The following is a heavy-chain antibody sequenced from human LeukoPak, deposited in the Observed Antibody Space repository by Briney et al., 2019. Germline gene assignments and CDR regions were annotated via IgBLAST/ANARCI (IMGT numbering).Heavy chain of an antibody. CDR1: GFTFSSYS. J-gene: IGHJ4*02. CDR3: AREIDDFWSGYRAVGY. Sequence: GGSLRLSCAASGFTFSSYSMNWVRQAPGKGLEWVSYISSSSSTIYYADSVKGRFTISRDNAKNSLYLQMNSLRAEDTAVYYCAREIDDFWSGYRAVGYWGQGTLVTVSS. D-gene: IGHD3-3*01. V-gene: IGHV3-48*04. CDR2: ISSSSSTI.